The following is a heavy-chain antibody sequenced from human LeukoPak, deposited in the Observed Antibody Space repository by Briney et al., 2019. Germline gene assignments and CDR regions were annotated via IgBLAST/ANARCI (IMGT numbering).Heavy chain of an antibody. CDR1: GYSFTSYW. CDR2: IDPSDSYT. D-gene: IGHD6-19*01. CDR3: ATGVAVAGTFGY. Sequence: GESLKISCKGSGYSFTSYWISWVRQMPGKGLEWMGRIDPSDSYTNYSPSFQGHVTISADKSISTAYLQWSSLKASDTAMYYCATGVAVAGTFGYWGQGTLVTVSS. J-gene: IGHJ4*02. V-gene: IGHV5-10-1*01.